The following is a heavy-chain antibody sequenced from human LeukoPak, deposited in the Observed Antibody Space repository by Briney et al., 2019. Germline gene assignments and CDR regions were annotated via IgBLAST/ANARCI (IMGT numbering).Heavy chain of an antibody. J-gene: IGHJ4*02. CDR1: GGSISSSSYY. CDR3: ARDGVENSSWYPLDS. Sequence: SETLSLTCSVSGGSISSSSYYWGWIRQPPGKGLEWIGSIYSSGSTDYNPSLKSRVTISVDTSKNQFSLNLSSVTAADTAVYYCARDGVENSSWYPLDSWGPGTLVTVSS. CDR2: IYSSGST. V-gene: IGHV4-39*07. D-gene: IGHD6-13*01.